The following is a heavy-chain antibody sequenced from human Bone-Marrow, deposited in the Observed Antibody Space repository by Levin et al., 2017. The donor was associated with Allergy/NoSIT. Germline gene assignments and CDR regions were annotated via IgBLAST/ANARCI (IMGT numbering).Heavy chain of an antibody. CDR1: GVSISSSDYY. CDR3: ARGMHWLEP. Sequence: LRLSCTVSGVSISSSDYYWTWIRQPAGTGLEWIGRMFSSGSTMYNPSLKSRVSMSVDTSTNQLSLKLSSVTAADTAVYYCARGMHWLEPWGQGTLVIVSS. J-gene: IGHJ5*02. V-gene: IGHV4-61*02. CDR2: MFSSGST.